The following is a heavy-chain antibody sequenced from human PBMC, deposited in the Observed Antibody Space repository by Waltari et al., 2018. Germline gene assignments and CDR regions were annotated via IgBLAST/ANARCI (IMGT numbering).Heavy chain of an antibody. CDR3: ARAPLWSGYYFDY. CDR2: INPNSGGT. J-gene: IGHJ4*02. Sequence: QVQLVQSGAEVKKPGASVKVSCKASGYTFTGSYLHWVRQAPGQGLEWMGRINPNSGGTNYAQKFQGRVTMTRDTSISTAYMELSRLRSDDTAVYYCARAPLWSGYYFDYWGQGTLVTVSS. V-gene: IGHV1-2*06. CDR1: GYTFTGSY. D-gene: IGHD3-3*01.